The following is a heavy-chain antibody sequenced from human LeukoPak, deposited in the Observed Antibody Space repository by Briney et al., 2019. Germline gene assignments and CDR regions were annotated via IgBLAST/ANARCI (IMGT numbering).Heavy chain of an antibody. CDR2: ISTGRSEK. CDR3: ARDALVTGDAFDI. D-gene: IGHD2-21*02. V-gene: IGHV3-7*01. CDR1: GFSFSYYY. J-gene: IGHJ3*02. Sequence: PGGSLRLSCAVSGFSFSYYYMCWVRQAPGKGLEWLAYISTGRSEKNYGDSVKGRFNISRDNAKNSLYLQMNSLRAEDTAVYYCARDALVTGDAFDIWGQGTLATVSS.